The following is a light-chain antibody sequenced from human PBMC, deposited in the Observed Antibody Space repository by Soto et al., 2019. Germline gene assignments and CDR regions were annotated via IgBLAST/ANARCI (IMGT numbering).Light chain of an antibody. V-gene: IGKV3-11*01. CDR3: HQRQSWPRT. CDR1: QTLSNR. CDR2: VTS. J-gene: IGKJ1*01. Sequence: EIVLTQPPATLSSFPGERVTLSCRASQTLSNRLAWYQHKPGQAPRLLIYVTSNRATGIPARFSGSGSGTDYTLTISSLEPEDSAVYYCHQRQSWPRTFGQGTKVDI.